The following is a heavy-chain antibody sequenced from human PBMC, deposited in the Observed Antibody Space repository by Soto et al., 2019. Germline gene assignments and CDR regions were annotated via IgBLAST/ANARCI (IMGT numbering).Heavy chain of an antibody. CDR1: GATYTPFIAYA. CDR3: XXXXXXXXXXXXXXXDAFDL. CDR2: IIPLGTSP. V-gene: IGHV1-69*06. Sequence: QVQLVQSGAEVKKPGSLVKVSCKASGATYTPFIAYAXSXLXXVPGQGLEWMGGIIPLGTSPHYAQGLQDRITISADSSTYTVSLELSXLTSDXTXVXFCXXXXXXXXXXXXXXXDAFDLWGQGTLVTVSS. J-gene: IGHJ3*01.